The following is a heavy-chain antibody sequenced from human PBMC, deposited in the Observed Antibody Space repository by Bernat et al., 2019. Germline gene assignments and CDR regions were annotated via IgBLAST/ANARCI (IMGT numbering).Heavy chain of an antibody. Sequence: EVQLLESGGGLVQPGGSLRLSCAASGFTFSSYAMSWVRQAPGKGLEWVSAISGSGGSTYYADPVKGPFTISRGNSKNPLYPQMNSPGAEDTAVYYWAKDSGGYCSGGSCYSLRFDYRGQGTLVTVSS. CDR3: AKDSGGYCSGGSCYSLRFDY. D-gene: IGHD2-15*01. J-gene: IGHJ4*02. CDR2: ISGSGGST. V-gene: IGHV3-23*01. CDR1: GFTFSSYA.